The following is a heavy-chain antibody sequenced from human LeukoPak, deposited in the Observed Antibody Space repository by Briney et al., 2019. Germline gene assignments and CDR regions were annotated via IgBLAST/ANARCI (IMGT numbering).Heavy chain of an antibody. D-gene: IGHD3-22*01. V-gene: IGHV3-30*03. CDR1: GFTFSRYT. CDR3: ARDADTSGHSSHFDY. Sequence: GGSLRLSCAASGFTFSRYTMNWVRQAPGKGLEWVAAIKYDGSKTYYGDSVKGRLSISRDNSNNMLSLQMNSLRAEDTAVYHCARDADTSGHSSHFDYWGQGTLVTVSS. J-gene: IGHJ4*02. CDR2: IKYDGSKT.